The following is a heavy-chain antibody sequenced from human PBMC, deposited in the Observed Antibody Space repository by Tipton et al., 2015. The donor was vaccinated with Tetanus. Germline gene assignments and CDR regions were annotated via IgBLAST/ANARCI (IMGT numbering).Heavy chain of an antibody. D-gene: IGHD7-27*01. CDR1: GFTFSDYT. J-gene: IGHJ3*01. Sequence: SLRLSCAASGFTFSDYTMAWVRQAPGEGLEWVSTTSGGGHNTHYADSVQGRFTISRDNSKNTMYLQMNSLRAEDTAVYYCARLGRNSLGAFDVWGQGTLVSVSS. CDR3: ARLGRNSLGAFDV. CDR2: TSGGGHNT. V-gene: IGHV3-23*01.